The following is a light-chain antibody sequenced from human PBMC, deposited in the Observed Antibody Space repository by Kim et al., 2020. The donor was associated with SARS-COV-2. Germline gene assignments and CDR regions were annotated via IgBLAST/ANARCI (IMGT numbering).Light chain of an antibody. CDR1: DSNIGRYT. Sequence: GQRTTISFSASDSNIGRYTVNWYHRRPGAAPNLLIYYTAQRPSGIPDRFSGSKSGPSASLAISGLRSEEDAEYFCGAWDDKLSGPAFGGGTQLTVL. CDR3: GAWDDKLSGPA. CDR2: YTA. V-gene: IGLV1-44*01. J-gene: IGLJ2*01.